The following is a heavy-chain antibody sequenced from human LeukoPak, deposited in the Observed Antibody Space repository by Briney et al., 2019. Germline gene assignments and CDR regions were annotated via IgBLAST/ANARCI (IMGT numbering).Heavy chain of an antibody. Sequence: SETLSLTCTVSGASIRNYYWSWIRQSPGKGLEWIGYIYYSGSTNYNPSLESRVAMSVDTSKNQFSLRLSSVTAADTAIYYCARRYSSSWYVGFFDPWGQGTLVSVSS. D-gene: IGHD6-13*01. CDR1: GASIRNYY. CDR2: IYYSGST. CDR3: ARRYSSSWYVGFFDP. V-gene: IGHV4-59*08. J-gene: IGHJ5*02.